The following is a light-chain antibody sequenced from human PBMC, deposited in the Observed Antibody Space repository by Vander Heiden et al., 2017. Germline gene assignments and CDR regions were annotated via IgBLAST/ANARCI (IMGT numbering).Light chain of an antibody. V-gene: IGKV4-1*01. CDR2: WAS. Sequence: DIVMTQSPDSLAVALGGRATINCKSSQGVLYSSNNKNYLAWYQQKPGQPPKLLIYWASTRESGVPDRFSGSGSGTDFTLTISSLQAEDVAVYYCQQYYSTPVTFGPGTKVDIK. J-gene: IGKJ3*01. CDR3: QQYYSTPVT. CDR1: QGVLYSSNNKNY.